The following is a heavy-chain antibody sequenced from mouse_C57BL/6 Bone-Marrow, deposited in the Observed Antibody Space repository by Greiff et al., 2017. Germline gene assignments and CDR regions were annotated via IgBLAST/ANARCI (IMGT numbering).Heavy chain of an antibody. CDR3: AREIPYYYGSSLFDY. J-gene: IGHJ2*01. V-gene: IGHV1-69*01. CDR2: IDPSDSYT. Sequence: VQLQQPGAELVMPGASVKLSCKASGYTFTSYWMHWVKQRPGQGLEWIGEIDPSDSYTNYNQKFKGKYTLTVDKSSSTAYMQLSSLTSEDSAVYYWAREIPYYYGSSLFDYWGQGTTLTVSS. D-gene: IGHD1-1*01. CDR1: GYTFTSYW.